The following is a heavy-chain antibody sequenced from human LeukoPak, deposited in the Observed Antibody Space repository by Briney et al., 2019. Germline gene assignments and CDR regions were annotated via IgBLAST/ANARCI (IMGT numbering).Heavy chain of an antibody. CDR2: ISSGSSFI. V-gene: IGHV3-21*01. D-gene: IGHD3-3*01. J-gene: IGHJ5*02. CDR3: ARDQGGVRWFDP. CDR1: GFTFSGYS. Sequence: GGSLRLSCAASGFTFSGYSMNWVRQAPGKGLEWVSSISSGSSFIYYADSVKGRFTVSRDNAKNSLYLQMNSLRAEDTAVYYCARDQGGVRWFDPWGQGTLVTVSS.